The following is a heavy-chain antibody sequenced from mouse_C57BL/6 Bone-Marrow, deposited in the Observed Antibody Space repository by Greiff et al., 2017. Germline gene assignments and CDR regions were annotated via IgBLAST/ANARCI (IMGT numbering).Heavy chain of an antibody. Sequence: QVQLKESGAELVKPGASVKLSCKASGYTFTEYTIHWVKQRSGQGLEWIGWFYPGSGSIKYNEKFKDKATLTADKSSSTVYMELSRLTSEDSAVYFCARHEWTLYYGSSFDYWGQGTTLTVSS. CDR2: FYPGSGSI. CDR1: GYTFTEYT. D-gene: IGHD1-1*01. J-gene: IGHJ2*01. V-gene: IGHV1-62-2*01. CDR3: ARHEWTLYYGSSFDY.